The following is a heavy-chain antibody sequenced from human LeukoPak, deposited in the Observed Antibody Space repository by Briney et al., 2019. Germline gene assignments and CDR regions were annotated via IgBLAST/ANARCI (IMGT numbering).Heavy chain of an antibody. J-gene: IGHJ5*02. V-gene: IGHV1-24*01. CDR3: ATNSMFYYDSSGYWFDP. D-gene: IGHD3-22*01. Sequence: ASVKVSCKLSGHTLGELSIHWVRQAPARGLEWMGSFDPEDGKRMYAREFQGRLSMTEDTSTGTAYMELSSLRSEDTAVYYCATNSMFYYDSSGYWFDPWGQGTLVTVSS. CDR2: FDPEDGKR. CDR1: GHTLGELS.